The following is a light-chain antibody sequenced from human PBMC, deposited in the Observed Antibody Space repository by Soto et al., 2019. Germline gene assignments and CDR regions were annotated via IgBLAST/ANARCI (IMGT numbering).Light chain of an antibody. CDR1: SSNIGDNA. CDR2: TDD. Sequence: QAVVTQPPSASGTPGQRVTISCSGSSSNIGDNAVSWYQHLPGTPPKLLIYTDDQRPSGVPDRFSGSRSGTSASLAISGLRFADEADYFCAAWDDSLNAYLFGTGTKLTVL. J-gene: IGLJ1*01. CDR3: AAWDDSLNAYL. V-gene: IGLV1-44*01.